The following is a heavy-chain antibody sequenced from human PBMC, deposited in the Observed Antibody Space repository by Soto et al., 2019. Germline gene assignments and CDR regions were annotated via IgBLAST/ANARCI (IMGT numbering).Heavy chain of an antibody. D-gene: IGHD5-18*01. Sequence: EVQLVDSGGGLVQPGRSLRLSCAASGFTFDIYAMHWVRQAPGKGLEWVSSISWNSGTRGYADSVKGRFTISRDNAKNSLYLQMDSLRTEDTAFYYCAKELGGYSYGYELDHWGQGTLVGVSS. V-gene: IGHV3-9*01. CDR1: GFTFDIYA. CDR3: AKELGGYSYGYELDH. CDR2: ISWNSGTR. J-gene: IGHJ4*02.